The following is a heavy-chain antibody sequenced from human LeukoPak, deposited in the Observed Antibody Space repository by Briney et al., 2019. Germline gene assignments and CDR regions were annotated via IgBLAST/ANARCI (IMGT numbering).Heavy chain of an antibody. D-gene: IGHD3-3*01. CDR3: ARDAHYDFWSTYYYYMDV. Sequence: SETLSLTCAVYGGSFSGYYWSWIRQPPGKGLEWIGSIYYSGSTYYNPSLKSRVTISVDTSKNQFSLKLSSVTAADTAVYYCARDAHYDFWSTYYYYMDVWGKGTTVTVSS. V-gene: IGHV4-34*01. CDR1: GGSFSGYY. CDR2: IYYSGST. J-gene: IGHJ6*03.